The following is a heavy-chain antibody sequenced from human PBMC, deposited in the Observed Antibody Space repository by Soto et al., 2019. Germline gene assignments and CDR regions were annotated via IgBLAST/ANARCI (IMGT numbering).Heavy chain of an antibody. D-gene: IGHD5-12*01. CDR3: AREMATISLGAFDI. CDR1: GFGFSSYW. V-gene: IGHV3-74*01. CDR2: TNNDGSAT. Sequence: LRLSCAASGFGFSSYWMHWVRQSPGKVLVWVSRTNNDGSATTYADSVRGRFTSFRDNAKNTLFLQMTSLGVEDTAVYYCAREMATISLGAFDIWGEGTMVTVSS. J-gene: IGHJ3*02.